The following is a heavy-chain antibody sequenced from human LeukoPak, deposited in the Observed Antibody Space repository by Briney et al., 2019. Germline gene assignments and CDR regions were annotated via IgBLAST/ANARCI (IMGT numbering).Heavy chain of an antibody. Sequence: PGGSLRLSCAASGSTFSSYGMSWVRQAPGKGLEWVSAVSGSGGSTYYADSVKGRFTISRDNSKNTLYLQMNSLKTEDTAVYYCTTGQRRYDSSGFYPYYFDHWGQGTLVTVSS. D-gene: IGHD3-22*01. CDR2: VSGSGGST. CDR3: TTGQRRYDSSGFYPYYFDH. V-gene: IGHV3-23*01. J-gene: IGHJ4*02. CDR1: GSTFSSYG.